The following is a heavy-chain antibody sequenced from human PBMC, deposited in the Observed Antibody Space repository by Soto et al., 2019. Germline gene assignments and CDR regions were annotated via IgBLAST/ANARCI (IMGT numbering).Heavy chain of an antibody. CDR2: MNPNSGNT. D-gene: IGHD3-3*01. J-gene: IGHJ6*03. V-gene: IGHV1-8*01. Sequence: ASVKVSCTASGYTFTSYDINWVRQATGQGLEWMGWMNPNSGNTGYAQKFQGRVTMTRNTSISTAYMELSSLRSEDTAVYCCARTYYDFWSGIPYYYMDVWGKGTTVTVSS. CDR1: GYTFTSYD. CDR3: ARTYYDFWSGIPYYYMDV.